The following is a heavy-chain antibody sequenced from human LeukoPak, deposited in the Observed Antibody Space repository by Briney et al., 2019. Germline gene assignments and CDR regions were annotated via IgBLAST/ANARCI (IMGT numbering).Heavy chain of an antibody. CDR1: GFTFSSYA. CDR2: ISGSGGST. D-gene: IGHD6-19*01. CDR3: AKDPRYSSGWYEADYFDY. J-gene: IGHJ4*02. V-gene: IGHV3-23*01. Sequence: GGSLRLSCAASGFTFSSYAMSWVRQAQGKGLEWVSVISGSGGSTYYADSVKGRFTISRDNSKNTLYLQMNSLRAEDTAVYYCAKDPRYSSGWYEADYFDYWGQGTLVTVSS.